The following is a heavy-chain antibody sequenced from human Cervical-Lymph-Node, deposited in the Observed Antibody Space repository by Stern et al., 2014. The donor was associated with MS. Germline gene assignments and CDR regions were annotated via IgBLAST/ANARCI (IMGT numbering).Heavy chain of an antibody. J-gene: IGHJ4*02. CDR2: VNANSGGI. CDR3: ARDQNYESWSGYHDY. Sequence: VQLVQSGTEVKKPGASVKVSCKTSGYTFNGHYIHWVRQAPGQGLEWMGWVNANSGGIRYAQKFQGRVTMTRDTSISTVYMELTSLTSDDTAVYYCARDQNYESWSGYHDYWGQGTLVTVSS. D-gene: IGHD3-3*01. V-gene: IGHV1-2*02. CDR1: GYTFNGHY.